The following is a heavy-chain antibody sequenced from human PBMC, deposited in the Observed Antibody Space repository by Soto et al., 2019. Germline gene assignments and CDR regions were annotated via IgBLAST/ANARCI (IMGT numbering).Heavy chain of an antibody. V-gene: IGHV5-51*01. CDR3: ARLVAVAGTRNWFAP. J-gene: IGHJ5*02. Sequence: PGESLKISCKGSGYSFTSYWIGWVRQMPGKGLEWMGIIYPGDSDTRYSPSFQGQVTISADKSISTAYLQWSSLKASDTAMYYCARLVAVAGTRNWFAPWGQGTLVTVSS. D-gene: IGHD6-19*01. CDR2: IYPGDSDT. CDR1: GYSFTSYW.